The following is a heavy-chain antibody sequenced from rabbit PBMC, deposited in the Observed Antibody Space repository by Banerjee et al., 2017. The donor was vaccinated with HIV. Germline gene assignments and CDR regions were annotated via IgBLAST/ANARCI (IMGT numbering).Heavy chain of an antibody. D-gene: IGHD2-1*01. V-gene: IGHV1S43*01. CDR2: IYTSSGNT. Sequence: QEQLEESGGGLVKPEGSLTLTCKASGFDLSSYYYMCWVRQAPGMGLELIACIYTSSGNTWYATWAKGRFSISRSTSLNTVTLQMTNLIGADTATYFCARENDVSYYFNLWGQGTLVTVS. J-gene: IGHJ4*01. CDR1: GFDLSSYYY. CDR3: ARENDVSYYFNL.